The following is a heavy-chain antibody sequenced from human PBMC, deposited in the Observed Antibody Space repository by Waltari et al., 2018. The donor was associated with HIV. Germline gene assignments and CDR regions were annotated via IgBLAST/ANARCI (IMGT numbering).Heavy chain of an antibody. CDR3: ARMVTTWAFDI. D-gene: IGHD4-17*01. Sequence: QLQLQESGPGLVKPPETLSLPRTVPGASISRRSHYWGWIRQPPGKGLEWIGSMFYSGNRYYNPSLKSRVTLSLDTSNNQFSLNLSSETAADTAVYYCARMVTTWAFDIWGQGTVVTVSS. CDR2: MFYSGNR. V-gene: IGHV4-39*07. J-gene: IGHJ3*02. CDR1: GASISRRSHY.